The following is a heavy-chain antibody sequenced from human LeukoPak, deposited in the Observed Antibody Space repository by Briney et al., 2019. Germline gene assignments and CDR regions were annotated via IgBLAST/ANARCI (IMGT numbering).Heavy chain of an antibody. CDR1: GGTFSSYA. CDR3: ASRGGATREHYFDY. CDR2: IIPILGTA. V-gene: IGHV1-69*13. Sequence: GASVKVSCKASGGTFSSYAINWVRQAPGQGLEWMGGIIPILGTANYAQKFQGRVTITADESTSTAYMELSSLRSEDTAVYYCASRGGATREHYFDYWGQGTLVTVSS. D-gene: IGHD1-26*01. J-gene: IGHJ4*02.